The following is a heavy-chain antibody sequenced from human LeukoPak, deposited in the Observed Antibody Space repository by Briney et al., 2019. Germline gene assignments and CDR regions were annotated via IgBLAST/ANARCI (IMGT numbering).Heavy chain of an antibody. CDR3: ARLMVVVVPSAMDY. CDR1: GGSISSGSYY. V-gene: IGHV4-39*01. J-gene: IGHJ4*02. D-gene: IGHD2-2*01. Sequence: GPRLVKPSEPLSLTCTVSGGSISSGSYYWGWIRQPPGKGLESIGIIYYTGGTYYNPSLKSRVAISVDTSKNQFSLKLSSVTAADTAVYYCARLMVVVVPSAMDYWGQGTLVTVSS. CDR2: IYYTGGT.